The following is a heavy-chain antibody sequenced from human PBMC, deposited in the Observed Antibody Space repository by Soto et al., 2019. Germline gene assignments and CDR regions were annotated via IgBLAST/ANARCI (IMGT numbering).Heavy chain of an antibody. D-gene: IGHD3-9*01. CDR3: AKDLLRYFDWLLGRGYYYYYMDV. Sequence: EVQLLESGGGLVQPGGSLRLSCAASGFTFSSYAMSWVRQAPGKGLEWVSAISGSGGSTYYADSMKGRFTISRDNSKNKLYLQMNSLRAEDTAVYYCAKDLLRYFDWLLGRGYYYYYMDVWGKGTTVTVSS. CDR1: GFTFSSYA. CDR2: ISGSGGST. J-gene: IGHJ6*03. V-gene: IGHV3-23*01.